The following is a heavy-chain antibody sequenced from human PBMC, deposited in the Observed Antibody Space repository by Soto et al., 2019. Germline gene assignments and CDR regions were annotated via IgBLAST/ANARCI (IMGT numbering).Heavy chain of an antibody. J-gene: IGHJ4*02. D-gene: IGHD1-26*01. CDR1: GFTFSSYG. V-gene: IGHV3-30*18. CDR2: ISYDGSNT. Sequence: QVQLVESGGGVVQPGRSLRLSCVASGFTFSSYGMHWVRQAPGKGLEWVAIISYDGSNTYYADSVKGRFTISRDNSKNMLYMQMNSMRGDDTSVYFCAKEGGLSGSYYIASSYYFDYWGQGTLVTVSS. CDR3: AKEGGLSGSYYIASSYYFDY.